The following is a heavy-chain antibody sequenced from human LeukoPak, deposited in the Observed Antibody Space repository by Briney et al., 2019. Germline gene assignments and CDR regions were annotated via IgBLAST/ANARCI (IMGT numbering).Heavy chain of an antibody. D-gene: IGHD1-1*01. CDR1: GFTFSSYS. CDR3: ARWNLGSDY. J-gene: IGHJ4*02. V-gene: IGHV3-48*04. Sequence: GGSLRLSCAASGFTFSSYSMNWVRQAPGKGLKWLSYISSSSTTKYHADAVKGRFTISRDNAKNSLYLQMTSLRPEDTGVYYCARWNLGSDYWGQGTLVTVSS. CDR2: ISSSSTTK.